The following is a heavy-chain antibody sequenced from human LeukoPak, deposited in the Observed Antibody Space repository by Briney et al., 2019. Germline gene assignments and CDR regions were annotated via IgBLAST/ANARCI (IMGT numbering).Heavy chain of an antibody. J-gene: IGHJ5*02. D-gene: IGHD3-22*01. Sequence: SVKVSCKASGGTFSSYAISWVRQAPGQGLEWMGRIIPIFGTANYAQKFQGRVTITTDESTSTAYMGLSSLRSEDTAVYYCARGLNYYDSSGYYGNWFDPWGQGTLVTVSS. CDR2: IIPIFGTA. V-gene: IGHV1-69*05. CDR3: ARGLNYYDSSGYYGNWFDP. CDR1: GGTFSSYA.